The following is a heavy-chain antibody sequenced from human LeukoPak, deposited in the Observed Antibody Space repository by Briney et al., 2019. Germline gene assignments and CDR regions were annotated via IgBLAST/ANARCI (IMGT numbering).Heavy chain of an antibody. CDR1: GGTFSSYA. V-gene: IGHV1-69*04. CDR3: ARDDRDGYNLYWFDP. D-gene: IGHD5-12*01. Sequence: SVKVSCKASGGTFSSYAISWVRQAPGQGLEWMGRIIPILGIANYAQKFQGRVTITADKSTSTACMELSSLRSEDTAVYYCARDDRDGYNLYWFDPWGQGTLVTVSS. J-gene: IGHJ5*02. CDR2: IIPILGIA.